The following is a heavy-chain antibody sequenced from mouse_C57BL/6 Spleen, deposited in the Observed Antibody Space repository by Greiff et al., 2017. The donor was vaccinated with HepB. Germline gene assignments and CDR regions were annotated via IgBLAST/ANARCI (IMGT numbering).Heavy chain of an antibody. V-gene: IGHV5-12*01. CDR3: ARQGYGSSFDY. CDR2: ISNGGGST. CDR1: GFTFSDYY. Sequence: EVLLVESGGGLVQPGGSLKLSCAASGFTFSDYYMYWVRQTPEKRLEWVAYISNGGGSTYYPDTFKGRFTISRDNAKNTLYLQMSRLKSEDTAMYYCARQGYGSSFDYWGQGTTLTVSS. D-gene: IGHD1-1*01. J-gene: IGHJ2*01.